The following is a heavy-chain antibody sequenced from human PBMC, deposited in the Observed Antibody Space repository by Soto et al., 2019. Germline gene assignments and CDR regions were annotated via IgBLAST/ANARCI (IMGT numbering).Heavy chain of an antibody. V-gene: IGHV4-39*01. CDR2: IYYSGNS. Sequence: SETLSLTCAVSGGSINSRGYYWGWIRQPPGKGLEWIASIYYSGNSYYTPSLKSRVTISVDTSKNQFSLNLNSVTAADTALYYCARRRLGNCSSTTCSYYDPWGQGTLVTVSS. J-gene: IGHJ5*02. CDR1: GGSINSRGYY. CDR3: ARRRLGNCSSTTCSYYDP. D-gene: IGHD2-2*01.